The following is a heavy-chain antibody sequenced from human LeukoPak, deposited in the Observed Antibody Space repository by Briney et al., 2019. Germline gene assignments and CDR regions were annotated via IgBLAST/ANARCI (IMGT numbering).Heavy chain of an antibody. CDR2: INPSGGST. J-gene: IGHJ4*02. D-gene: IGHD6-19*01. V-gene: IGHV1-46*01. CDR3: ARDPYSSGWLLETSFDY. CDR1: GYTFTSYY. Sequence: ASVKVSCKASGYTFTSYYMHWVRQAPGQGLEWMGIINPSGGSTSYAQKFQGRVTMTRDTSTSTVYMELSSLRSEDTAVYYCARDPYSSGWLLETSFDYWGQGTLVTVS.